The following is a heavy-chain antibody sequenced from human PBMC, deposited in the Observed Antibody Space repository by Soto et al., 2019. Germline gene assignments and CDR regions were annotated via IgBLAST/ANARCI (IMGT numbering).Heavy chain of an antibody. CDR1: GGSISSFY. V-gene: IGHV4-59*01. J-gene: IGHJ4*02. Sequence: SETLSLTCTVSGGSISSFYGSWIRQPPGKGLEWIGYIYYRGSTNYNPSLKSRVTISVDTSKKHFSLKLSSVTAADTAMYYCARVTGSTSHYDYWGQGTLVTVSS. D-gene: IGHD2-2*01. CDR3: ARVTGSTSHYDY. CDR2: IYYRGST.